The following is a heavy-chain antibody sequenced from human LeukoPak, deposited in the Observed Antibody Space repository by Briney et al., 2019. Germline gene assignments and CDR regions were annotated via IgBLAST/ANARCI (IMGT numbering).Heavy chain of an antibody. CDR2: INAYNGDT. CDR1: GYTFTSYG. D-gene: IGHD3-10*01. CDR3: ARDGSGVWFDY. V-gene: IGHV1-18*01. Sequence: ASVKVSCKASGYTFTSYGISWVRQSPGQGLEWMAWINAYNGDTNYAQKFQGRVTLTTDTSTSTAYMELRSLRSDDTAVYYCARDGSGVWFDYWGQGTLVTVSS. J-gene: IGHJ4*02.